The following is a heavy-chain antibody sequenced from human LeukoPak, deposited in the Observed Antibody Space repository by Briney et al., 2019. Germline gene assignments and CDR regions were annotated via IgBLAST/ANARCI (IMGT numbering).Heavy chain of an antibody. V-gene: IGHV4-34*01. CDR3: ATGRRGVTTGRFDY. J-gene: IGHJ4*02. CDR1: GGSFSGYY. Sequence: SEALSLTCAVYGGSFSGYYWSWIRQPPGKGLEWIGEINHSGSTNYNPSLKSRVTISVDTSKNQFSLKLSSVTAADTAVYYCATGRRGVTTGRFDYWGQGTLVTVSS. CDR2: INHSGST. D-gene: IGHD3-10*01.